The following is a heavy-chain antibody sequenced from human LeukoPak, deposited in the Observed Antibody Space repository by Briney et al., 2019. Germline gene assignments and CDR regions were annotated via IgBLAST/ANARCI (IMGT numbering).Heavy chain of an antibody. D-gene: IGHD4-23*01. Sequence: GGSLRLSCAASGFSFSAYAMSWVRQAPGRGLEWVSVIYSGGNTYYADSVKGRFTISRDNSKNTLFLQMNSLRAEDTAVYYCARDSGTTVGYFDYWGQGTLVTVSS. CDR3: ARDSGTTVGYFDY. V-gene: IGHV3-66*01. J-gene: IGHJ4*02. CDR1: GFSFSAYA. CDR2: IYSGGNT.